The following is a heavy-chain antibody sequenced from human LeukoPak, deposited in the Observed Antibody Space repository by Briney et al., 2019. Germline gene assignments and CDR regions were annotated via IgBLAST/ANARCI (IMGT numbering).Heavy chain of an antibody. V-gene: IGHV4-39*01. D-gene: IGHD3-16*02. CDR2: ISYSGST. CDR1: GGPISTSSYY. Sequence: SETLSLTCTVSGGPISTSSYYWGWIRQPPGKGLEWIGSISYSGSTSYNPSLKSRVTISADTSQNQLSLRLSSVTAADTAVYYCARHALGWELSNNWLDPWGQGTLVTVSS. CDR3: ARHALGWELSNNWLDP. J-gene: IGHJ5*02.